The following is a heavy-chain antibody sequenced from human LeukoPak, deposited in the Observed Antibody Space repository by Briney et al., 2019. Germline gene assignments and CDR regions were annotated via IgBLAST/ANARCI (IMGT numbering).Heavy chain of an antibody. J-gene: IGHJ4*02. CDR1: GFTFSGSS. Sequence: QTGGSLRLSCAGSGFTFSGSSIHWVRLASGKGLEWVGRVRSKANNYAAAYAASLKGRFTLSRDDSHNTAYLQMNSLKTEDTAVYYCTRYFPDDRSGRYGACWGQGTLVTVSS. CDR3: TRYFPDDRSGRYGAC. D-gene: IGHD6-19*01. CDR2: VRSKANNYAA. V-gene: IGHV3-73*01.